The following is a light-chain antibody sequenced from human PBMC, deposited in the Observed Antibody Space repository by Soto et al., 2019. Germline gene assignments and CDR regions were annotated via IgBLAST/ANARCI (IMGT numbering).Light chain of an antibody. J-gene: IGKJ5*01. CDR3: QQRSNWPIT. V-gene: IGKV3-11*01. CDR1: QSVSSY. CDR2: DAS. Sequence: EIVLTQSPATLSLSPGERATLSCRASQSVSSYLAWYQQKPGQAPRLLIYDASNRATGVPARFRGRGSGTDFTLTMSSLQPEDFSVYYCQQRSNWPITFGQGTRLEIK.